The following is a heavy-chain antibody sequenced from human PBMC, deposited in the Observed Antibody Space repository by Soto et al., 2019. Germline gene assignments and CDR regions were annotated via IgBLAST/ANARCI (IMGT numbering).Heavy chain of an antibody. CDR2: FYHSRTS. D-gene: IGHD5-18*01. CDR3: ARGIDGYRFV. V-gene: IGHV4-31*03. J-gene: IGHJ4*02. Sequence: QVQLQESGPGLVQPSQTLSLTCTVSGASIDIGVHHWTWIRQLPEKGLEYIGYFYHSRTSFYNPSLKSRATISIDTSKSQFSLTLKSVTAADTAVYYCARGIDGYRFVWGQGTLVIVSS. CDR1: GASIDIGVHH.